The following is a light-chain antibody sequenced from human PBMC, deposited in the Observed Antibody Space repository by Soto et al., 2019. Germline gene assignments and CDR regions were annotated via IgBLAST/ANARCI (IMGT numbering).Light chain of an antibody. J-gene: IGKJ4*02. CDR1: EDVSSK. Sequence: ILMTQSPATLSVSPGGRATLSCRASEDVSSKLAWYQQKPGLPPRLVIYDASTRATGIPGRFSGSGSGKDFTLTISGLQSEDFAIYYCQQYNKWPQFGGGTKVDIK. CDR2: DAS. V-gene: IGKV3-15*01. CDR3: QQYNKWPQ.